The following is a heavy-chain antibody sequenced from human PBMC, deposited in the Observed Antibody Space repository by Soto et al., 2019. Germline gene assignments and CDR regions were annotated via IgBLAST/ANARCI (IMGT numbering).Heavy chain of an antibody. CDR1: GYILSSYN. V-gene: IGHV1-46*01. D-gene: IGHD2-21*02. J-gene: IGHJ4*02. CDR2: INPSGGRT. CDR3: ARTYCAADCPRRDFDY. Sequence: QVQLVQSGAEVKEPGASVKVSCKASGYILSSYNMHWVRQAPGQGLEWMGMINPSGGRTSYAQKFHDRVCMARDTSTNTVYMELSSLRSDDTAVYYCARTYCAADCPRRDFDYWGQGTLVTVSS.